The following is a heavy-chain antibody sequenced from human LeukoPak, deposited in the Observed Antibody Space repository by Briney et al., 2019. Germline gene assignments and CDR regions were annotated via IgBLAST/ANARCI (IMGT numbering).Heavy chain of an antibody. Sequence: SETLSLTCAVYGGSFSGYYWSWIHQPPGKGLEWIGEINHSGSTNYNPSLKSRVTISVDTSKNQFSLKLSSVTAADTAVYYRARGLATTNYYYYGMDVWGKGTTVTVSS. J-gene: IGHJ6*04. D-gene: IGHD5-12*01. CDR2: INHSGST. CDR3: ARGLATTNYYYYGMDV. V-gene: IGHV4-34*01. CDR1: GGSFSGYY.